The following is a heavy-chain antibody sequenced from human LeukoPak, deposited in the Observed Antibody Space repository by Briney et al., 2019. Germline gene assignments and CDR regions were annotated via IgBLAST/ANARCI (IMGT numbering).Heavy chain of an antibody. J-gene: IGHJ4*02. V-gene: IGHV1-2*02. Sequence: ASVEVSCKASGYTLSGYYIHWVRQAPGQGLEWMGWINPNGGGTNYAQKFQGRVTMTRATSISTAYMELSRLRSDDTAVYYCATVGFRDNFDYWGQGTLVTVSS. CDR2: INPNGGGT. D-gene: IGHD3-10*01. CDR1: GYTLSGYY. CDR3: ATVGFRDNFDY.